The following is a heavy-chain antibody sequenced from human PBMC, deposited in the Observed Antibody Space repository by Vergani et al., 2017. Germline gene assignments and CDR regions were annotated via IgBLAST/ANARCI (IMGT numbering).Heavy chain of an antibody. J-gene: IGHJ5*02. CDR2: IIPIFGTA. CDR3: ARSGNRGMPYCSSTSCPDP. CDR1: GGTFRSYA. V-gene: IGHV1-69*01. D-gene: IGHD2-2*01. Sequence: QVQLVQSGAEVKKPGSSVKVSCKASGGTFRSYAISWVRQAPGQGLEWMGGIIPIFGTANYAQKFQGRVTITADESTSTAYMELSSLRSEDTAVYYCARSGNRGMPYCSSTSCPDPWGQGTLVTVSS.